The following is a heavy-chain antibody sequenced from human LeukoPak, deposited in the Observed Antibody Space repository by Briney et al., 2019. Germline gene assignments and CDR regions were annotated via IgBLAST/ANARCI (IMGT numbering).Heavy chain of an antibody. V-gene: IGHV4-59*01. J-gene: IGHJ6*03. CDR2: IHYSGST. CDR3: ARGRGYSGYFGYYYMDV. CDR1: GGSISSYY. Sequence: SETLSLTCTVSGGSISSYYWSWIRQPPGKGLEWIGYIHYSGSTHYNPSLKSRVTISVDTSKNQVSLKLRSVTAADTAVYYCARGRGYSGYFGYYYMDVWGKGTTVTISS. D-gene: IGHD5-12*01.